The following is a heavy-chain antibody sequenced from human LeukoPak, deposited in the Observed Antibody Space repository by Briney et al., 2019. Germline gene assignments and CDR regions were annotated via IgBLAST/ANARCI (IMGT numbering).Heavy chain of an antibody. V-gene: IGHV4-59*01. CDR2: IYYIGGP. Sequence: SETRSLTSPVSGGSIRGYYWSWIRQPPGRVLEWVGSIYYIGGPNYNTSLKSRLTLSVDTPKNQCSLKLNSVTAADTAVYYCARQWLVSPLFDYWGQGTLVTVSS. CDR1: GGSIRGYY. CDR3: ARQWLVSPLFDY. D-gene: IGHD6-19*01. J-gene: IGHJ4*02.